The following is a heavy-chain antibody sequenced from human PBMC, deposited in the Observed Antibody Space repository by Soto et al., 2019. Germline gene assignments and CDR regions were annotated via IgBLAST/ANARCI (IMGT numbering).Heavy chain of an antibody. D-gene: IGHD3-3*01. V-gene: IGHV3-30*18. J-gene: IGHJ6*02. CDR1: GFTFSSYA. CDR2: ISYDGSNK. Sequence: PGGSLRLSCAASGFTFSSYAMSWVRQAPGKGLEWVAVISYDGSNKYYADSVKGRFTISRDNSKNTLYLQMNSLRAEDTAVYYCAKDVLRFLEWLAFYGMDVWGQGTTVTVS. CDR3: AKDVLRFLEWLAFYGMDV.